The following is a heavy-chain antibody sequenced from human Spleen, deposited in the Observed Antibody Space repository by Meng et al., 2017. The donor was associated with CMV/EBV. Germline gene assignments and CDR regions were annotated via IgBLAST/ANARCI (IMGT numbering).Heavy chain of an antibody. J-gene: IGHJ6*02. CDR1: GFTFSDYY. V-gene: IGHV3-11*01. CDR3: ARDRRGYSYGSSDYYYGLDV. CDR2: ISNSAGTI. Sequence: GGSLRLSCAASGFTFSDYYMSWIRQAPGKGLEWVSYISNSAGTIYYADSVKGRFTISRDNAKNSLYLQMNSLRAEDTAVYYCARDRRGYSYGSSDYYYGLDVWGQGTTVTVSS. D-gene: IGHD5-18*01.